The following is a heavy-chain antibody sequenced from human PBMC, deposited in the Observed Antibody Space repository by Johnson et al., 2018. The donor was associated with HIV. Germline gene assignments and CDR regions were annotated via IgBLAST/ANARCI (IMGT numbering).Heavy chain of an antibody. CDR3: VKDVVEVWFGELLRHDAFDI. Sequence: QVQLVESGGGVVQPGGSLRLSCVASGFTFRSYDMHWVRQAPGKGLEWVAFIRYDGSNKYYADSVKGRFTISRDNSKNMLYLQMNSLSPEDTAEYYCVKDVVEVWFGELLRHDAFDIWGQGTMVTVSS. CDR1: GFTFRSYD. J-gene: IGHJ3*02. V-gene: IGHV3-30*02. CDR2: IRYDGSNK. D-gene: IGHD3-10*01.